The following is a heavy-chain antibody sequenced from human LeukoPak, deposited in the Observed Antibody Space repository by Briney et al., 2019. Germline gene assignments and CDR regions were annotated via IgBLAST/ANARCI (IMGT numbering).Heavy chain of an antibody. Sequence: PSETLSLTCTVSGGSISSYYWSWIRQPAGKGLEWIGRIYTSGSTNYNPSLKSRVTMSVDTSKNQFSLKLSSVTAADTAVYYCVRAIENSSGYYRDYWGQGTLVTVSS. V-gene: IGHV4-4*07. J-gene: IGHJ4*02. CDR3: VRAIENSSGYYRDY. CDR2: IYTSGST. D-gene: IGHD3-22*01. CDR1: GGSISSYY.